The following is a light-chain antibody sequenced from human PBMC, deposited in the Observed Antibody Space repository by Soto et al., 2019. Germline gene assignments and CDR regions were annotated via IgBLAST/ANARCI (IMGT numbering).Light chain of an antibody. Sequence: QSVLTQPISVSGSPGQSITISCTGNSNDIGNYDYVCWYQQHPGKAPRLLIHEASNRPSGVPDRFSGSKSGNTASLTISGLQAADEADYYCTLYTSENTYVFGTGTKVTVL. CDR3: TLYTSENTYV. CDR2: EAS. J-gene: IGLJ1*01. CDR1: SNDIGNYDY. V-gene: IGLV2-14*01.